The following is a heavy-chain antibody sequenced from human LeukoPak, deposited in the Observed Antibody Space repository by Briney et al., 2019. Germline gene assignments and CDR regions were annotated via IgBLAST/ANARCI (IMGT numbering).Heavy chain of an antibody. J-gene: IGHJ4*02. CDR3: AKDGDSSGYDLSY. CDR1: GFIFSSYG. V-gene: IGHV3-30*02. Sequence: GGTLRLSCAASGFIFSSYGMHWVRQAPGNGLEWVAFIRYDGTKKYYADSVKGRFTISRDNSKNTLYLQMNRLRAEDTAVYFCAKDGDSSGYDLSYWGQGTLVTVSS. CDR2: IRYDGTKK. D-gene: IGHD3-22*01.